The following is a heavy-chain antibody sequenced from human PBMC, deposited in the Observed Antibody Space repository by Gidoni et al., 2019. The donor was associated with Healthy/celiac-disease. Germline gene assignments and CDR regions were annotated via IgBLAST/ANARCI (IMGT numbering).Heavy chain of an antibody. J-gene: IGHJ6*02. CDR2: ITHSGST. CDR3: ARGRSKYSSSWYYYYYYGMDV. D-gene: IGHD6-13*01. V-gene: IGHV4-34*01. Sequence: VQLQQWGAGLLKPSETLSLTCAVYGVSFSGYYWSWIRQPPGKGLEWIGEITHSGSTNYNTSLKSRVTISVDTSKNQFSLKLRSVTAADTAVYDCARGRSKYSSSWYYYYYYGMDVWGQGTTVTVSS. CDR1: GVSFSGYY.